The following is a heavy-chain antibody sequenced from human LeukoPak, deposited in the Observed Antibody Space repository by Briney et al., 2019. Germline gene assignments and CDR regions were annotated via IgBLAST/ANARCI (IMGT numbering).Heavy chain of an antibody. CDR2: INPNSGGT. D-gene: IGHD3-3*01. CDR1: GYTFTCYY. CDR3: ARARSPIFGVVALYYFDY. V-gene: IGHV1-2*02. J-gene: IGHJ4*02. Sequence: GASVKVSCKASGYTFTCYYMHWVRQAPGQGLGWMGWINPNSGGTNYAQKFHGRVAMTRDTSISTAYMELSRLRSDDTAVYYCARARSPIFGVVALYYFDYWGQGTLVTVSS.